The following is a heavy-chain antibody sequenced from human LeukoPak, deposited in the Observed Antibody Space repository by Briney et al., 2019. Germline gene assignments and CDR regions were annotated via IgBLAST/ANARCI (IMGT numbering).Heavy chain of an antibody. J-gene: IGHJ4*02. CDR3: GSGSPFGY. V-gene: IGHV5-51*01. CDR1: GYSFTSYW. CDR2: IYPGDSDT. D-gene: IGHD3-10*01. Sequence: GESLKISCKGSGYSFTSYWIGWVRQMPGKGLEWMGIIYPGDSDTRYSPSFQGQVTISADKTISTAYLQWSSLKASDTAMASYGSGSPFGYWGQGTLVTVSS.